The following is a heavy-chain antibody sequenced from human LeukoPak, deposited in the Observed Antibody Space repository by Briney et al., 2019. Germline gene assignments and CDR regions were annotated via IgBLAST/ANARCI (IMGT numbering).Heavy chain of an antibody. V-gene: IGHV3-23*01. J-gene: IGHJ4*02. CDR3: ARSVLATAGPDY. Sequence: PGGSLRLSGAASGFTFSSYAMTWLRQAPGKGLEWVATVSASGDRTYYADSVKGRFTISRDNSNNTLYLQMNSLRAEDTAVFYCARSVLATAGPDYWGQGTLVTVSS. CDR2: VSASGDRT. D-gene: IGHD6-13*01. CDR1: GFTFSSYA.